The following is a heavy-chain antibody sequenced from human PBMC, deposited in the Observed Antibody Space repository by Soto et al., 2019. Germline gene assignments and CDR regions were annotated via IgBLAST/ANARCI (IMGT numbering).Heavy chain of an antibody. CDR3: AKDSIVVVVAAMEFWFDP. V-gene: IGHV3-23*01. Sequence: GGSLRLSCAASGFTFSSYAMSWVRQAPGKGLEWVSAISGSGGSTYYADSVKGRFTISRDNSKNTLYLQMNSLRAEDTAVYYCAKDSIVVVVAAMEFWFDPWGQGTLVTVSS. CDR2: ISGSGGST. D-gene: IGHD2-15*01. J-gene: IGHJ5*02. CDR1: GFTFSSYA.